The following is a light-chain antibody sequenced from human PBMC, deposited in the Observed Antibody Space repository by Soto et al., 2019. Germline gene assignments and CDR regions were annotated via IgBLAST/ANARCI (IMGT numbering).Light chain of an antibody. CDR1: QSIGGY. J-gene: IGKJ3*01. CDR2: AAS. V-gene: IGKV1-39*01. CDR3: QQSYSNPFT. Sequence: DIQMTQSPSSLSASVGDRVTVTCRSSQSIGGYLNWYQQKPGKAPKLLMHAASTLQSGVPSRFSGSGSGTDYTLTISTLQPEEFATYCCQQSYSNPFTFGPETQVEIK.